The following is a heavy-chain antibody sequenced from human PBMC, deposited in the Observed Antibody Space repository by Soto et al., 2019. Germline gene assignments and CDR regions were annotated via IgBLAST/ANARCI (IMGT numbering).Heavy chain of an antibody. Sequence: ASVKVSCKASGGTFSSYAISWVRQAPGQGLEWMGGIIPIFGTANYAQKFQGRVTITADESTSTAYMELSSLRSEDTAVYYCASSSSSQGYYGMDVWGQGTTGTVSS. CDR3: ASSSSSQGYYGMDV. CDR1: GGTFSSYA. CDR2: IIPIFGTA. D-gene: IGHD6-6*01. V-gene: IGHV1-69*13. J-gene: IGHJ6*02.